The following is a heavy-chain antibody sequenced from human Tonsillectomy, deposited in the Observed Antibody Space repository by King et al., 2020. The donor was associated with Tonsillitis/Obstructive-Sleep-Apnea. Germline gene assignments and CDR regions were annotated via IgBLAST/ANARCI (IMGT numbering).Heavy chain of an antibody. V-gene: IGHV3-48*02. D-gene: IGHD5-18*01. CDR3: AREPGGGYSYPETFDI. CDR1: GFTFSSYR. CDR2: ISSSSRTI. Sequence: VQLVESGGGLVQPGGSLRLSCATSGFTFSSYRMNWVRQAPGKGLGWVSYISSSSRTIYYADSVKGRLTFSRDNYKNSLYLQMNSLRDEDTAVYYCAREPGGGYSYPETFDIWGQGTMVTVSS. J-gene: IGHJ3*02.